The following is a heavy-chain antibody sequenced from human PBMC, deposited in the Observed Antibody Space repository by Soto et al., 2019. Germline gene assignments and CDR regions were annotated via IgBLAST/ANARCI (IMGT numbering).Heavy chain of an antibody. CDR2: ISGSGDST. CDR3: AKERSSGWSFDY. J-gene: IGHJ4*02. D-gene: IGHD6-19*01. CDR1: GFTFSTYA. V-gene: IGHV3-23*01. Sequence: GGSVRLSCAASGFTFSTYAMNWVRQAPGKGLEWVSGISGSGDSTYYADSVKGRFTVSRDYSKNTLYLQMNSLRAEDTAVFYCAKERSSGWSFDYWGQGTLVTVSS.